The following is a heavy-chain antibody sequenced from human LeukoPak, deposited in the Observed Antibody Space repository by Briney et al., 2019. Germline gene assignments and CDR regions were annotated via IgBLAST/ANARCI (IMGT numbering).Heavy chain of an antibody. Sequence: GGSLRLSCAASGFTFSSYSMNWVRQAPGKELEWVSSISSSSSYIYYADSVKGRFTISRDNAKNSLYLQMNSLRAEDTAVYYCARDHRDGQIDYWGQGTLVTVSS. CDR1: GFTFSSYS. V-gene: IGHV3-21*01. CDR3: ARDHRDGQIDY. CDR2: ISSSSSYI. J-gene: IGHJ4*02.